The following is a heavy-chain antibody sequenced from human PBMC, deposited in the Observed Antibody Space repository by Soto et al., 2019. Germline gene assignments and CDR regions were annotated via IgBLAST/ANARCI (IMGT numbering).Heavy chain of an antibody. Sequence: QVQLQESGPGLVKPSETLSLTCTVSGGSISPYYWNWIRQPPGKGLEWIGYIYYSGSTNYNPSLKSRGTIPLDTSKNHFSLKLSSVPAADTAVYYCESRIVGAKYWYFDLWGRGTLVTVSS. J-gene: IGHJ2*01. D-gene: IGHD1-26*01. V-gene: IGHV4-59*08. CDR1: GGSISPYY. CDR3: ESRIVGAKYWYFDL. CDR2: IYYSGST.